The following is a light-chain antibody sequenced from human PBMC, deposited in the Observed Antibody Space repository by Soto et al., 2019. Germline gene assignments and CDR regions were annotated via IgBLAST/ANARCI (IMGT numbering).Light chain of an antibody. CDR2: LEDSGRY. CDR3: EPWDSDTRV. J-gene: IGLJ2*01. Sequence: QLVLTQSSSASASLGSSVKLTCTLNSGHSTYIIAWHQHQPGKAPRYLMMLEDSGRYNRGSGVPSRFSGSSSGADRYLTVSDLQSEDESAYSCEPWDSDTRVFGGGIKLTVL. V-gene: IGLV4-60*03. CDR1: SGHSTYI.